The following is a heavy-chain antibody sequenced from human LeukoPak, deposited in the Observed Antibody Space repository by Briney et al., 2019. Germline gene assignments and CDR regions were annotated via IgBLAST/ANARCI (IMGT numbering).Heavy chain of an antibody. CDR2: ISSSSSYI. CDR3: ARDLEPVAAAGTPISY. D-gene: IGHD6-13*01. CDR1: GFTFSDYY. V-gene: IGHV3-11*06. Sequence: GGSLRLSCAASGFTFSDYYMSWIRQAPGKGLEWVSSISSSSSYIYYADSVKGRFTISRDNAKNSLYLQMNSLRAEDTAVYYCARDLEPVAAAGTPISYWGQGTLVTVSS. J-gene: IGHJ4*02.